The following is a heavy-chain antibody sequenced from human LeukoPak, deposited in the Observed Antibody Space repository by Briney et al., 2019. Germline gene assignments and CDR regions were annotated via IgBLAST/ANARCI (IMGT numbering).Heavy chain of an antibody. CDR1: GGSISNYY. Sequence: SETLSLTYTVSGGSISNYYWSWIRQPPGKGLEWIGYIYYSGSTNYHPSLKSRVTISVDTSKNQFSLKLSSVTAADTAVYYCARVDYGSGSYRFDPWGQGTLVTVSS. CDR2: IYYSGST. J-gene: IGHJ5*02. V-gene: IGHV4-59*01. D-gene: IGHD3-10*01. CDR3: ARVDYGSGSYRFDP.